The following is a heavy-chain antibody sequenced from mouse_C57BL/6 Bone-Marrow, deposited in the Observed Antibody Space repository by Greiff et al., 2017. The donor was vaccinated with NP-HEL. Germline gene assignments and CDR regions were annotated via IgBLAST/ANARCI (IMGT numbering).Heavy chain of an antibody. CDR3: ARGNSPYYAMDY. V-gene: IGHV1-69*01. Sequence: QVQLQQPGAELVMPGASVKLSCKASGYTFTSYWMHWVKQRPGQGLEWIGEIDPSDSYTTYNQKFKGKSTLTVDKSSSTAYMQLSSLTSEDSAVYYCARGNSPYYAMDYWGQGTSVTVSS. D-gene: IGHD2-1*01. CDR1: GYTFTSYW. J-gene: IGHJ4*01. CDR2: IDPSDSYT.